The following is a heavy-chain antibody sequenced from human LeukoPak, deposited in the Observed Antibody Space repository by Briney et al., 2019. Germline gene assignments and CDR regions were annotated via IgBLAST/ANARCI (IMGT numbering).Heavy chain of an antibody. Sequence: GGSLRLSCAASGFNFSNYWMHWVRQAPGKGLEWVSRINIAGSVTTYADSVKGRFTISRDNAKNSLSLQMNSLRAEDTAVYYCARYCSGSCPEYYLDYWGQGTLVTVSS. CDR3: ARYCSGSCPEYYLDY. CDR2: INIAGSVT. CDR1: GFNFSNYW. J-gene: IGHJ4*02. V-gene: IGHV3-74*01. D-gene: IGHD2-15*01.